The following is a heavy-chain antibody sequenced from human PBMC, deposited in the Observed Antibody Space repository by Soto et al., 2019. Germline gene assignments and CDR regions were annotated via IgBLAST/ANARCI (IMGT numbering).Heavy chain of an antibody. CDR1: GFTFINYA. D-gene: IGHD4-17*01. J-gene: IGHJ4*02. CDR3: AKLNDYGHYESDY. CDR2: VTASGSRT. V-gene: IGHV3-23*01. Sequence: GGSLRLSCAASGFTFINYAMNWVRQAPGKGLEWVSAVTASGSRTYYADSVKGRFTISRDNSKNTLYLQMNSMRVDDTAIYYCAKLNDYGHYESDYWGQGTLVTVSS.